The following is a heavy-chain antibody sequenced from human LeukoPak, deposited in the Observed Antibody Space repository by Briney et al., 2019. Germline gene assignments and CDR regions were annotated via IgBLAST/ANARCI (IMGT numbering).Heavy chain of an antibody. V-gene: IGHV1-46*01. CDR1: GYTFTSYY. CDR3: ARDELVGATKLPFDI. CDR2: INPSGGST. Sequence: VASVKVSCKASGYTFTSYYMHWVRQAPGQGLEWMGIINPSGGSTSYAQKFQGRVTMTRDTSTSTVYMELSSLRSEDTAVYYCARDELVGATKLPFDIWGQGTMVTVSS. D-gene: IGHD1-26*01. J-gene: IGHJ3*02.